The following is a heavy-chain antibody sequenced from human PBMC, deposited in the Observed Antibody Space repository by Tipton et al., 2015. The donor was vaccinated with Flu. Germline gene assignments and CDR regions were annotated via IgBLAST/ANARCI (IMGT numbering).Heavy chain of an antibody. Sequence: SLRLSCAASGFTFSSYEMNWVRQAPEKGLEWVSYISGSGSTIYYADSVKGRFTISRDNAKNSLYLQMNSLRAEDTAVYYCARDIIGDYGGDWGQGTLVTVSS. CDR2: ISGSGSTI. V-gene: IGHV3-48*03. CDR3: ARDIIGDYGGD. J-gene: IGHJ4*02. CDR1: GFTFSSYE. D-gene: IGHD4/OR15-4a*01.